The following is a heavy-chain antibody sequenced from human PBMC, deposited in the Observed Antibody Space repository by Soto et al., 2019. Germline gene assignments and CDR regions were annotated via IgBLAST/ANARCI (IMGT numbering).Heavy chain of an antibody. J-gene: IGHJ6*02. V-gene: IGHV3-30*18. CDR3: AKVYYYYGMDV. CDR2: ISYDGSNK. Sequence: QVQLVESGGGVVQPGRSLRLSCAASGFTFSSYGMHWVRQAPGKGLEWVAVISYDGSNKYYADSVKGRFTISRDNSKNTLYLQMNSLRAEDTAVYYCAKVYYYYGMDVWGQGTTVTVSS. CDR1: GFTFSSYG.